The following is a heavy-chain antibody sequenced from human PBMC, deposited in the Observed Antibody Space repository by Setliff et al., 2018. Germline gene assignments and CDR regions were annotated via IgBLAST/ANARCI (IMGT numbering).Heavy chain of an antibody. CDR2: IKQDGSEK. CDR1: GGSISSSSYY. Sequence: ETLSLTCTVSGGSISSSSYYWGWIRQPPGKGLEWVANIKQDGSEKYYVDSVKGRFTISRDNAKNSLYLQMNSLRAEDTAVYYCARDVDYSRPEYYYGMDVWGQGTTVTVSS. CDR3: ARDVDYSRPEYYYGMDV. V-gene: IGHV3-7*01. D-gene: IGHD4-4*01. J-gene: IGHJ6*02.